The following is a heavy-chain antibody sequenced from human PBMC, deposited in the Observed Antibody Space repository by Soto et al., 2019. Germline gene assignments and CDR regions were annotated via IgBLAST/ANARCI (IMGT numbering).Heavy chain of an antibody. D-gene: IGHD3-3*01. CDR2: IYYSGST. J-gene: IGHJ4*02. CDR3: ATNTAHYEFWSGFDY. CDR1: GGSISSYY. V-gene: IGHV4-59*08. Sequence: SETLSLTCTVSGGSISSYYWSWIRQPPGKGLEWIGDIYYSGSTNYNPSLKSRGTISVDTSNNQFSLKLSSVTAAEAAVCYCATNTAHYEFWSGFDYWGPGPLVPVCS.